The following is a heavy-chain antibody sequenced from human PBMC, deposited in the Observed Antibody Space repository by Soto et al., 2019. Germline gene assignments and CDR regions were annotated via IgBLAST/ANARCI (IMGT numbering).Heavy chain of an antibody. CDR1: GGSITNYY. Sequence: PAETLSLTCTVSGGSITNYYCIWFRQAPGKGLEWIGYIYYSGITNYNPSLKSRVTISVDPSKNQFSLKLRSVTSADTAVYYCARDRHNSGYWGQGTLVTVSS. CDR2: IYYSGIT. J-gene: IGHJ4*02. D-gene: IGHD6-19*01. V-gene: IGHV4-59*01. CDR3: ARDRHNSGY.